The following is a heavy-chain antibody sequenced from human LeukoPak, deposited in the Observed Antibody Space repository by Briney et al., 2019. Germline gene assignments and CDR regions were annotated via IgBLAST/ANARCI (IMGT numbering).Heavy chain of an antibody. CDR1: GGTFSSYA. Sequence: ASVKVSCKASGGTFSSYAISWVRQAPGQGLEWMGRIIPILGIANYAQKFQGRVTITADKSTSTAYMELSSLRSEDTAVYYCARDMGLYNYGPGDYWGQGTLVTVSS. CDR3: ARDMGLYNYGPGDY. V-gene: IGHV1-69*04. J-gene: IGHJ4*02. D-gene: IGHD5-18*01. CDR2: IIPILGIA.